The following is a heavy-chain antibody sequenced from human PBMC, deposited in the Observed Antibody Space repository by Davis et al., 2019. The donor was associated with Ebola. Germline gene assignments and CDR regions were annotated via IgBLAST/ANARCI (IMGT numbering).Heavy chain of an antibody. D-gene: IGHD2-2*01. Sequence: GGSLRLSCKGSGYGFTNYWIGWVRQMPGNGLEWMGFIFPDDSDATYSPSFQGQVTFSVDKSIRTAYLHWNSLRASDTATYYCARQGTTSWDSWGQGTLVTVSS. V-gene: IGHV5-51*01. J-gene: IGHJ4*02. CDR1: GYGFTNYW. CDR3: ARQGTTSWDS. CDR2: IFPDDSDA.